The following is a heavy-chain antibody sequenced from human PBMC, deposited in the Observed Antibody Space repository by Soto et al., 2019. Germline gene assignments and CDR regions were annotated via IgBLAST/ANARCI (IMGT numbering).Heavy chain of an antibody. CDR3: ARGVVAARYYYYGMDV. CDR1: GFSLSTSGMC. Sequence: SGPTLVNPTQTLTLTCTFSGFSLSTSGMCVSWIRQPPGKALEWLALIDWDDDKYYSTSLKTRLTISKDTSKNQVVLTMTNMDPVDTATYYCARGVVAARYYYYGMDVWGQGTKVTVSS. CDR2: IDWDDDK. J-gene: IGHJ6*02. D-gene: IGHD2-15*01. V-gene: IGHV2-70*01.